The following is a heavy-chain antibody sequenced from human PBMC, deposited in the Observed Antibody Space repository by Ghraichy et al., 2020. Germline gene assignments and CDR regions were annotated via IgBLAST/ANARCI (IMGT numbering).Heavy chain of an antibody. CDR1: GGSFSGYY. Sequence: SETLSLTCAVYGGSFSGYYWSWIRQPPGKGLEWIGEINHSGSTNYNPSLKSRVTISVDTSKNQFSLKLSSVTAADTAVYYCARSYGSRRKTFAYWGQGTLVTFSS. D-gene: IGHD2-15*01. CDR3: ARSYGSRRKTFAY. V-gene: IGHV4-34*01. CDR2: INHSGST. J-gene: IGHJ4*02.